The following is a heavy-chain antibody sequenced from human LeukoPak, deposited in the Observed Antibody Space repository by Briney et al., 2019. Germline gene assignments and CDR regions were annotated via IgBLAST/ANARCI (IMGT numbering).Heavy chain of an antibody. D-gene: IGHD3-10*01. CDR1: GYPFTNYG. Sequence: ASVKVSCKASGYPFTNYGISWVRQAPGQGLEWMGWISGYNARTYYAQKLQGRVTMTTDTSTSTAYMELRSLRSDDTAVYYCARRFGELSPWFDPWGQGTLVTVSS. CDR2: ISGYNART. V-gene: IGHV1-18*01. CDR3: ARRFGELSPWFDP. J-gene: IGHJ5*02.